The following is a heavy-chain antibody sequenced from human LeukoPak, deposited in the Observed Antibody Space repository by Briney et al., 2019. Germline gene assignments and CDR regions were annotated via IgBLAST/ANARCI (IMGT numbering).Heavy chain of an antibody. D-gene: IGHD3-22*01. CDR1: GFTFSTYW. Sequence: PGGSLRLSCAAAGFTFSTYWMHWVRQAPGKGLVWVSRINSDGSSTSSADSVEGRFTISRDNAKNTLYLQMNSLRAEDTAVYYCPRNPDRNYYYYYGMDVWGQGRTVTVSS. CDR3: PRNPDRNYYYYYGMDV. CDR2: INSDGSST. J-gene: IGHJ6*02. V-gene: IGHV3-74*01.